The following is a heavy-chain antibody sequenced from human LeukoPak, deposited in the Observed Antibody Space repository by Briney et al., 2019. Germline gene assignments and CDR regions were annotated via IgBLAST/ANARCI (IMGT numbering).Heavy chain of an antibody. CDR1: GGSISSYY. CDR2: IYTSGST. J-gene: IGHJ6*03. Sequence: SETLSLTCTVSGGSISSYYWSWIRQPPGKGLEWLGYIYTSGSTNYNPSLKSRVTISVDTSKNQFYLKLSSVTAADTAVYYCASGGSPASYYYYMDVWGKGTTVTVSS. V-gene: IGHV4-4*09. D-gene: IGHD1-26*01. CDR3: ASGGSPASYYYYMDV.